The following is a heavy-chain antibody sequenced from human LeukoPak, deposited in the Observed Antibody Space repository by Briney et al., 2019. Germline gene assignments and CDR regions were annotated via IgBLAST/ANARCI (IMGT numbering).Heavy chain of an antibody. D-gene: IGHD3-16*01. CDR3: ARVGRGDYVWGSYSFDY. Sequence: PSETLSLTCTVSGDSISNSYWSWIRRPPGKGLEWIGYISYTGSTNYNPSLKSRVTISVDTSKNQFSLKLSSVTAADTAVYYCARVGRGDYVWGSYSFDYWGQGTLVTVSS. CDR2: ISYTGST. V-gene: IGHV4-59*01. CDR1: GDSISNSY. J-gene: IGHJ4*02.